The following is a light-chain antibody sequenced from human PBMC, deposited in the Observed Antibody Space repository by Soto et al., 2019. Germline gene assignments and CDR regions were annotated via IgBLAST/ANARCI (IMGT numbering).Light chain of an antibody. CDR1: QSVSST. V-gene: IGKV3-15*01. J-gene: IGKJ5*01. CDR2: GAS. Sequence: EIVLTQSPGTLSLSPGERATLSCRASQSVSSTSLAWYQQKPGQAPRLLIYGASTRATGIPARFSGSGSGTEFTLTISGLQSEDFAVYYCQQYKDWPPLTFGQGTRLEIK. CDR3: QQYKDWPPLT.